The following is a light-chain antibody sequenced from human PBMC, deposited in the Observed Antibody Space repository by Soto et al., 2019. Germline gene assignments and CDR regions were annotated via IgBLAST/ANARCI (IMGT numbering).Light chain of an antibody. J-gene: IGLJ1*01. CDR2: DVS. Sequence: QSALTQPASVSGSPEQSITISCSGNSSDVGDYIHVSWYQQHPGEAPKVLIYDVSSRPSGVSNRFSGSKSGNAASLTISGLQAEDEADYYCSSYSLGSITYVFGTGTKLTVL. V-gene: IGLV2-14*01. CDR3: SSYSLGSITYV. CDR1: SSDVGDYIH.